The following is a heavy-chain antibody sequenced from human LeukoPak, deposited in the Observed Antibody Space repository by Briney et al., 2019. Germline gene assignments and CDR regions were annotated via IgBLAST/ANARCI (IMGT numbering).Heavy chain of an antibody. D-gene: IGHD2-2*02. V-gene: IGHV3-48*03. CDR2: ISSSGSPI. CDR3: TKGSNTWPSLFDY. Sequence: PGGSLRLSCAASGFTFSSYEMNWVRQAPGKGLEWISYISSSGSPIYYADSVKGRFTISRDNNKNSLYLQMTSLRTEDTALYYCTKGSNTWPSLFDYWGQGTLVTVSS. J-gene: IGHJ4*02. CDR1: GFTFSSYE.